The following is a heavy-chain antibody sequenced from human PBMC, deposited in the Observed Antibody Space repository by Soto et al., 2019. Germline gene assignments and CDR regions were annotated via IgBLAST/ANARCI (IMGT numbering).Heavy chain of an antibody. CDR1: GGSFSGYY. D-gene: IGHD3-3*01. J-gene: IGHJ6*02. CDR2: INHSGST. CDR3: ARVRVFGVVPYYYYGMDV. Sequence: SETLSLTCAVYGGSFSGYYWRWIRQRPGKGLEWIGEINHSGSTNYNPSLKSRVTVSVDTSKNQFSLKLSSVTAADTVVYYCARVRVFGVVPYYYYGMDVWGQGTTVTVSS. V-gene: IGHV4-34*01.